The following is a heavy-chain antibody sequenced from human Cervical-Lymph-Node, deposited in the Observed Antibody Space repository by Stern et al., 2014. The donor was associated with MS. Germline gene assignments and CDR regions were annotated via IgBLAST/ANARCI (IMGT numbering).Heavy chain of an antibody. Sequence: QVQLVQSGAEVRKPGASVKISCKASAYTFTNFTIDWVRQAPGQRLEWVGWINAGNGYTKYSQNFQGRVTFTRDTSASTAYMEMRGLRSEDTAVYYCARGAMCSGSNCYFFGHHYWGQGTLVTVSS. CDR3: ARGAMCSGSNCYFFGHHY. J-gene: IGHJ4*02. CDR1: AYTFTNFT. D-gene: IGHD2-15*01. V-gene: IGHV1-3*01. CDR2: INAGNGYT.